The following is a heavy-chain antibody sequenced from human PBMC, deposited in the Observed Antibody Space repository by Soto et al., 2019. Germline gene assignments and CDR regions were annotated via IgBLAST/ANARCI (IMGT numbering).Heavy chain of an antibody. J-gene: IGHJ5*02. CDR2: IYYTGST. Sequence: SSNLSLTCTFSGGSLSSGNYYWGLIRQVPGEGLEWIGYIYYTGSTFYNPSLKSRLTMSVDPSKNQFSLRLTSVTAADTAVYYWARVVYSYQTPPWFEPWGHGTIV. CDR3: ARVVYSYQTPPWFEP. D-gene: IGHD1-26*01. CDR1: GGSLSSGNYY. V-gene: IGHV4-31*03.